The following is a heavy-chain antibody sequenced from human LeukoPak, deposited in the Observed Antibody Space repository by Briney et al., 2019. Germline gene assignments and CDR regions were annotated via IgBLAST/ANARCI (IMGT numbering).Heavy chain of an antibody. CDR3: VRRAPSAGYFDL. CDR1: AGSISSGGYY. V-gene: IGHV4-31*03. Sequence: SQTLSLTCTVSAGSISSGGYYWSWIRQHPGKGLEWIGYIYYSWSTYYNPSLQSRVTISKDTSKNQFSLRLGSATADDTAVYDGVRRAPSAGYFDLWGRGTLVTVSS. D-gene: IGHD4/OR15-4a*01. CDR2: IYYSWST. J-gene: IGHJ2*01.